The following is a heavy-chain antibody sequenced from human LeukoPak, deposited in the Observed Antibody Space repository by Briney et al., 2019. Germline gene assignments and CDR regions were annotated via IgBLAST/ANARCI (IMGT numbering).Heavy chain of an antibody. CDR3: ARDLELTYYDSSGYDY. V-gene: IGHV3-21*01. D-gene: IGHD3-22*01. CDR2: ISSSSSYI. J-gene: IGHJ4*02. CDR1: GFTFSSYS. Sequence: PGGSLRLSCAASGFTFSSYSMNWVRQAPGKGLEWVSSISSSSSYIYYADSVKGRFTISRDNAKNSLYLQMNSLRAEDTAVYYCARDLELTYYDSSGYDYWGQGTPVTVSS.